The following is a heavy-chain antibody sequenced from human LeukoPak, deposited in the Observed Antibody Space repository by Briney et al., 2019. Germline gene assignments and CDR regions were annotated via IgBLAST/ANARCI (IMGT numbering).Heavy chain of an antibody. CDR2: IIPILGIA. CDR3: ARGRECSSTSCLLSENWFDP. V-gene: IGHV1-69*04. J-gene: IGHJ5*02. D-gene: IGHD2-2*01. CDR1: GGTFSSYA. Sequence: SVKVSCKASGGTFSSYAISWVRQAPGQGLEWMGRIIPILGIANYAQKFQGRVTITADKSTSTAYMELSSPRSEDTAVYYCARGRECSSTSCLLSENWFDPWGQGTLVTVSS.